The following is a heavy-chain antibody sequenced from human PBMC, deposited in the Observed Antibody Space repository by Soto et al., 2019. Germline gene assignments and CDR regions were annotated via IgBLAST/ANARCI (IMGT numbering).Heavy chain of an antibody. V-gene: IGHV1-18*01. CDR3: ARGITLPTPLDY. CDR2: ISVYNGNT. D-gene: IGHD1-20*01. CDR1: GYSFTSYA. J-gene: IGHJ4*02. Sequence: ASVKVSCKASGYSFTSYAISWVRQAPGQGLEWMGWISVYNGNTNYSQKFQGRVTITRDTSASTAYMELSSLRSEDTAVYYCARGITLPTPLDYWGQGTLVTVSS.